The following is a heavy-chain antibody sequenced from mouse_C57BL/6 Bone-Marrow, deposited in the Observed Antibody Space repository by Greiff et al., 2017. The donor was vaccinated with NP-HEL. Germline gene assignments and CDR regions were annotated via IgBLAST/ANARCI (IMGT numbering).Heavy chain of an antibody. J-gene: IGHJ4*01. V-gene: IGHV5-6*01. Sequence: EVQLVESGGDLVKPGGSLKLSCAASGFTFSSYGMSWVRQPPDKRLEWVATISSGGSYTYYTDSVKGRFTIYRDHAKNTLYLQMSSLKSEDTAMYYCASPYGIGWAMDYWGQGTSVTVSS. CDR2: ISSGGSYT. CDR3: ASPYGIGWAMDY. CDR1: GFTFSSYG. D-gene: IGHD1-1*02.